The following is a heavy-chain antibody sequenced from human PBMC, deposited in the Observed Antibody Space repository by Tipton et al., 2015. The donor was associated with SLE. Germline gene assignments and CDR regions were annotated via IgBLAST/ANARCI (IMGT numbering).Heavy chain of an antibody. D-gene: IGHD2-21*01. Sequence: QLVQSGPEVKKPGASVKVSCKGSGYTFTSYGISWVRQAPGQGLEWMGRIIPIFGTANYAQKFQGRVTITADESTSTAYMELSSLRSEDTAEYYCARDWALLWLAPYYGMDVWGQGTTVTVSS. CDR3: ARDWALLWLAPYYGMDV. CDR2: IIPIFGTA. CDR1: GYTFTSYG. J-gene: IGHJ6*02. V-gene: IGHV1-69*13.